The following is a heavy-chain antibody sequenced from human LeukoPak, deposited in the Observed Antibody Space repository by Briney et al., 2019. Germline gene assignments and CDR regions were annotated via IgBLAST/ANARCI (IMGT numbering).Heavy chain of an antibody. J-gene: IGHJ4*02. CDR3: ARVRGWLSTPYYFDY. CDR1: GGSVSDYY. Sequence: SETLSLTCTVSGGSVSDYYWSWIRQSPGKGLEWIGYIYYTGTSYNPSLKSRVTISADTSKNQFSLNLSSVTAADTAVYYCARVRGWLSTPYYFDYWGQGTLVTVSS. CDR2: IYYTGT. D-gene: IGHD3-22*01. V-gene: IGHV4-59*02.